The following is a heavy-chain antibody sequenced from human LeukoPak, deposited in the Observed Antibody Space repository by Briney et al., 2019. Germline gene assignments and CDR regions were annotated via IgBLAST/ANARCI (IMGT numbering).Heavy chain of an antibody. CDR1: GYTFTSYG. V-gene: IGHV1-18*01. Sequence: ASVKVSCKASGYTFTSYGISWVRQAPGQGLEWMGWISAYNGNTNYAQKLQSRVTMTTDTSTSTAYMELRSLRSDDTAVYYCAAYYYDSSGYYQYNWFDPWGQGTLVTVSS. D-gene: IGHD3-22*01. CDR3: AAYYYDSSGYYQYNWFDP. J-gene: IGHJ5*02. CDR2: ISAYNGNT.